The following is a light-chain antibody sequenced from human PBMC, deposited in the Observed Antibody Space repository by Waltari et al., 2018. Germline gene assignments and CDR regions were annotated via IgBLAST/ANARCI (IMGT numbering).Light chain of an antibody. CDR2: GAS. V-gene: IGKV3-20*01. Sequence: EIVLTQSPGTLSLSPGDRATLSCGASKRVCSSSLAWSWQKPGRAPMLLIYGASSRATGIPDRFSDSGSGTDFTLTISRLEPEDFAVYYCLQYGTSPFTFGQGTKLEIK. CDR1: KRVCSSS. J-gene: IGKJ2*01. CDR3: LQYGTSPFT.